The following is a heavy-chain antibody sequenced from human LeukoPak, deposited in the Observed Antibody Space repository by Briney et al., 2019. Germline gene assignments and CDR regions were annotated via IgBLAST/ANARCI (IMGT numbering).Heavy chain of an antibody. CDR3: ARHLAVVPAAIHWFDP. CDR2: IYYSGST. D-gene: IGHD2-2*01. V-gene: IGHV4-39*01. CDR1: GGSISSSSYY. Sequence: SETLSLSCTVSGGSISSSSYYWGWIRQPPGKGLEWIGSIYYSGSTYYNPSLKSRVTISVDTSKNQFSLKLSSVTAADTAVYYCARHLAVVPAAIHWFDPWGQGTLVTVSS. J-gene: IGHJ5*02.